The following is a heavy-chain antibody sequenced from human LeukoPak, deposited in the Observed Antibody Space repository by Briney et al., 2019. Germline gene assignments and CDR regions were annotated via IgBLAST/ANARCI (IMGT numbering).Heavy chain of an antibody. CDR2: IIPIFGTA. CDR1: GGTFRNYA. V-gene: IGHV1-69*13. D-gene: IGHD2-21*02. J-gene: IGHJ4*02. Sequence: GASVKVSYKASGGTFRNYAISWVRQAPGQGLEWMGGIIPIFGTANYAQKFQGRVTITADESTSTAYMELSSLRSEDTAVYYCARGRHIVVVTAIRGNDYWGQGTLVTVSS. CDR3: ARGRHIVVVTAIRGNDY.